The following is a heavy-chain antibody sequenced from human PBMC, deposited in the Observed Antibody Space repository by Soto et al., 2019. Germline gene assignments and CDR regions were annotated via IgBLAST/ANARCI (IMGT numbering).Heavy chain of an antibody. CDR3: ARTYDGSGPNSGGYAFDI. J-gene: IGHJ3*02. D-gene: IGHD3-22*01. CDR1: GGSISSSSYY. V-gene: IGHV4-39*01. Sequence: SETLSLTCTVSGGSISSSSYYWGWIRQPPGKGLEWIGSIYYSGSTYYNPSLKSRVTISVDTSKNQFSLKLSSVTAADTAVYYCARTYDGSGPNSGGYAFDIWGQGTMVTVS. CDR2: IYYSGST.